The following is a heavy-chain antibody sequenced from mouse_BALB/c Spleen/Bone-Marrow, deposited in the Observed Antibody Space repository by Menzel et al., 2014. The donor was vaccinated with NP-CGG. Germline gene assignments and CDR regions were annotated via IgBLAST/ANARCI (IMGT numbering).Heavy chain of an antibody. CDR2: IHYSGST. CDR1: GYSITSGYG. Sequence: VQLQQSGPDLVKPSQSLSLPCTVTGYSITSGYGWHWIRQFPGNKLEWMGYIHYSGSTNYNPSLKSRISITRDTSKNQFFLQLNSVTTEDTATYYCARGARTTARFAYWGQGTLVTVSA. J-gene: IGHJ3*01. V-gene: IGHV3-1*02. CDR3: ARGARTTARFAY. D-gene: IGHD1-2*01.